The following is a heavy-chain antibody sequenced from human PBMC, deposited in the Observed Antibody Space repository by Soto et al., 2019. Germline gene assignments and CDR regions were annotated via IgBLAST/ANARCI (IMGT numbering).Heavy chain of an antibody. CDR2: INHSGST. J-gene: IGHJ4*02. Sequence: PSETLSLTCAVYGGSFSGYYWSWIRQPPGKGLEWIGEINHSGSTNYNPSLKSRVTISVDTSKNQFSLKLSSVTAADTAVYYCARGTTGKVDYWGQGTLVTVS. CDR1: GGSFSGYY. D-gene: IGHD1-1*01. CDR3: ARGTTGKVDY. V-gene: IGHV4-34*01.